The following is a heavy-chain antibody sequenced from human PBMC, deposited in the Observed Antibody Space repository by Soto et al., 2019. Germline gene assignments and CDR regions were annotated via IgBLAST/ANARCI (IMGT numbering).Heavy chain of an antibody. D-gene: IGHD2-15*01. CDR2: IIPIFGTG. CDR3: ARELRSPRGMDV. CDR1: VGTFSSYA. V-gene: IGHV1-69*12. J-gene: IGHJ6*02. Sequence: QVQLVQSGAEVKKPGSSVKVSCKASVGTFSSYAISWVRQAPGQGLEWMGGIIPIFGTGNYAQKCQGRVTITADESTRTAYMELSCLRSEDPAVYYCARELRSPRGMDVWGQGTTVTVSS.